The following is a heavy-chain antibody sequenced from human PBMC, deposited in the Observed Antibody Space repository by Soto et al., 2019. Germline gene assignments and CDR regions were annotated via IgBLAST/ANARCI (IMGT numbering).Heavy chain of an antibody. J-gene: IGHJ5*02. Sequence: GGSMRLSCAASGLNFSSYAMHWVRQAPGKGLEWVAVIAYDGRIKYFADSVKGRFTISRDNSKNSLYLQMNSLRAEDTAVYYCAKPTPWGQGTLVTVSS. CDR1: GLNFSSYA. CDR2: IAYDGRIK. V-gene: IGHV3-30-3*02. CDR3: AKPTP.